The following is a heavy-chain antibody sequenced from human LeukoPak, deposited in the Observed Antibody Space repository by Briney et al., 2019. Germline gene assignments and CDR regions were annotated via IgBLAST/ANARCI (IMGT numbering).Heavy chain of an antibody. D-gene: IGHD1-14*01. J-gene: IGHJ5*02. CDR3: ARGPKTGHAAFDP. Sequence: PSETLSLTCTVSGGSISSYYWSWVRQRPGKRLEWVWDIYYSVSTNYTPSLKSRVTISVDTSKYQFSLKLSSVTAADTAVYYCARGPKTGHAAFDPWGQGTLVIVSS. CDR2: IYYSVST. V-gene: IGHV4-59*01. CDR1: GGSISSYY.